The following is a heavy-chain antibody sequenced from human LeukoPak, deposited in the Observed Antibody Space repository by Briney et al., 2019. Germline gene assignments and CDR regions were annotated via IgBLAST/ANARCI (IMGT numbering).Heavy chain of an antibody. Sequence: PSETLSLTCTVSGGSISSYYWSWIRQPPGKGLEWIGYIYYSGSTNYNPSLKSRVTISVDTSKNQFSLKLSSVTAADTAVYYCARVQSSWYGEWVAYYYYGMDVWGQGTTVTVSS. D-gene: IGHD6-13*01. J-gene: IGHJ6*02. CDR2: IYYSGST. CDR3: ARVQSSWYGEWVAYYYYGMDV. CDR1: GGSISSYY. V-gene: IGHV4-59*01.